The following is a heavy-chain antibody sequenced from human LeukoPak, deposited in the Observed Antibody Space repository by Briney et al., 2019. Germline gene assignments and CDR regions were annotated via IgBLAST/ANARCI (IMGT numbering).Heavy chain of an antibody. CDR1: GLTFSSNY. CDR2: IYSGGST. D-gene: IGHD3-10*01. CDR3: AKAHSSSVTTHYGSGSIHFDY. Sequence: GGSLRLSCAASGLTFSSNYMSWVRQAPGKGLEWVSVIYSGGSTYYADSVKGRFTISRDNSKNTLYLQMNSLRAEDTAVYYCAKAHSSSVTTHYGSGSIHFDYWGQGTLVTVSS. J-gene: IGHJ4*02. V-gene: IGHV3-53*01.